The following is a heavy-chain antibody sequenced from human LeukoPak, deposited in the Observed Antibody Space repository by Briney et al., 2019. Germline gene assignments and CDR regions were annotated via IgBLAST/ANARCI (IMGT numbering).Heavy chain of an antibody. J-gene: IGHJ5*02. CDR2: ISSSSSYI. D-gene: IGHD1-26*01. V-gene: IGHV3-21*01. CDR1: GFTFSSYS. CDR3: ARGSGSYYGGWFDP. Sequence: TGGSLRLSCAASGFTFSSYSMNWVRQAPGKGLEWVSSISSSSSYIYYADSVKGRFTISRDNAKNSLYLQMNSLRAEDTAVYYCARGSGSYYGGWFDPWGQETPVTVSS.